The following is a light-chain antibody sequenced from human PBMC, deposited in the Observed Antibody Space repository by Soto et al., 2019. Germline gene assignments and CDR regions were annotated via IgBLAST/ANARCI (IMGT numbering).Light chain of an antibody. CDR1: QSVSGD. CDR2: DAS. V-gene: IGKV3-15*01. CDR3: QQYHHWPLT. Sequence: ETVMTQSPATLSVSPGERTTLSCRASQSVSGDLAWYQLKPGQAPRLLIYDASTRATAIPARFGGSGSGTDFTLTISNLQSEDIAVYYCQQYHHWPLTFGGGTKVEIK. J-gene: IGKJ4*01.